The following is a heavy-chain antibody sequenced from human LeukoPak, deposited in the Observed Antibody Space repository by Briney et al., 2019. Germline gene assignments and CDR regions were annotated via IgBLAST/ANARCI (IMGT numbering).Heavy chain of an antibody. CDR2: ISPSGGST. V-gene: IGHV1-69*06. D-gene: IGHD6-13*01. Sequence: SVKVSCKASGYTFTSYGISWVRQAPGQGPEWMGVISPSGGSTTYAQKFQGRVTITADKSTSTAYMELSSLRSEDTAVYYCATNAGQGNIAAAGTRGYYYYYYMDVWGKGTTVTVSS. CDR3: ATNAGQGNIAAAGTRGYYYYYYMDV. CDR1: GYTFTSYG. J-gene: IGHJ6*03.